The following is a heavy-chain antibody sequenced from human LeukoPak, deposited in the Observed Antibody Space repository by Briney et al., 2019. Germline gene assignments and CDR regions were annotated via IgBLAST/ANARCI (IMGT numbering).Heavy chain of an antibody. CDR2: ISGSGGST. D-gene: IGHD6-19*01. V-gene: IGHV3-23*01. CDR3: YKQEGIAVAGTYYYYGMDV. J-gene: IGHJ6*02. CDR1: GFTFSSYA. Sequence: PGGSLRLSCAASGFTFSSYAMSWVRQAPGKGLEWVSAISGSGGSTYYADSVKGRFTISRDNSKNTLYLQMNSLRAEDTAVYHCYKQEGIAVAGTYYYYGMDVWGQGTTVTVSS.